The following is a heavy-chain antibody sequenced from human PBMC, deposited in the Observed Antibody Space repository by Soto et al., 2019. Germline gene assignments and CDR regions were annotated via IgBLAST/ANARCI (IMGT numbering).Heavy chain of an antibody. CDR1: GLTFGNYA. D-gene: IGHD2-21*02. Sequence: EVQLLESGGGLVQPGGSVRLSCAASGLTFGNYAMSWVRQATGKGLEWVSAISGDSGRTYYADSVKGRFTISRDNSKNTLYLRMNTLRAEDTAVYYCAVTPNCGRDCSAASYWYFDIWGRGTLVTVSS. V-gene: IGHV3-23*01. CDR3: AVTPNCGRDCSAASYWYFDI. CDR2: ISGDSGRT. J-gene: IGHJ2*01.